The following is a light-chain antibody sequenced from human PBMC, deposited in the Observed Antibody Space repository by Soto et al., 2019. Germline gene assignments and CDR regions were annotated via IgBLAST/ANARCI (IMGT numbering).Light chain of an antibody. V-gene: IGKV1-39*01. CDR3: QQSYSTPRT. CDR2: AAS. J-gene: IGKJ1*01. CDR1: QSISNY. Sequence: DIQMTQSPSSLSASVGDRVTITCRARQSISNYLNWYQQKPGKAPKLLMYAASSLQSGVPSRFGGSGSGTAFTLTISRLEPEDFATYYCQQSYSTPRTFGQGTKVEIK.